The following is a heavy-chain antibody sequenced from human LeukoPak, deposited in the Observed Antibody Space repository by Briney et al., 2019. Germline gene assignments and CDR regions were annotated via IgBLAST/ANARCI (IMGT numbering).Heavy chain of an antibody. CDR3: AGPGEYFDY. J-gene: IGHJ4*02. V-gene: IGHV4-34*01. Sequence: SETLSLTCAVYGGSFSGYYWSWIRQPPGKGLEWIGEINHSGSTNYNPSLKSRVTMSVDTSKNQFSLKLSSVTAADTAVYYCAGPGEYFDYWGQGTLVTVSS. D-gene: IGHD3-10*01. CDR1: GGSFSGYY. CDR2: INHSGST.